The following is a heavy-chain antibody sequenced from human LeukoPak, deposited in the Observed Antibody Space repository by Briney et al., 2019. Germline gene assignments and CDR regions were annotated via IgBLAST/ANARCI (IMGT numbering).Heavy chain of an antibody. D-gene: IGHD3-22*01. J-gene: IGHJ4*02. V-gene: IGHV3-33*01. CDR3: GRDLFMIVVPGQNVLDY. CDR2: IWYDGSNK. Sequence: PGGSLRLSCAAYGFTLSTYGRHWVRQAPGKGLEWVAVIWYDGSNKYYADSVKGRFTISRDNSKNTLYLQMNSLRAEDTAVYYCGRDLFMIVVPGQNVLDYWGQGTLVTVSS. CDR1: GFTLSTYG.